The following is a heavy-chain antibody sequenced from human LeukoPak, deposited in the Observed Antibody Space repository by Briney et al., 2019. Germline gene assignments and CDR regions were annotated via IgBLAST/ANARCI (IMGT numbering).Heavy chain of an antibody. J-gene: IGHJ4*02. D-gene: IGHD3-10*01. Sequence: GGSLRLSCAASGFTFSRYSVNWVRQAPGKGLEWVSCITGGSDYIFYADSVRGRFTIFRDNAKNSLYLQMNSLRAEDAAVYYCAKFKGHYGDSEYYFDYWGQGTLVTVSS. CDR3: AKFKGHYGDSEYYFDY. CDR1: GFTFSRYS. V-gene: IGHV3-21*01. CDR2: ITGGSDYI.